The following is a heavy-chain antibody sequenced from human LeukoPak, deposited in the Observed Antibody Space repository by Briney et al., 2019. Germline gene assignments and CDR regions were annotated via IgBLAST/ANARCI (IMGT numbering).Heavy chain of an antibody. CDR3: ARARGSYFPGWYFDL. Sequence: PSETLSLTCTVSGGSISSYYWSWIRQPPGKGLGWIGYIYYSGSANYNPSLKSRVTISVDTSKNQFSLKLSSVTAADTAVYYCARARGSYFPGWYFDLWGRGTLVTVSS. CDR1: GGSISSYY. D-gene: IGHD1-26*01. J-gene: IGHJ2*01. V-gene: IGHV4-59*01. CDR2: IYYSGSA.